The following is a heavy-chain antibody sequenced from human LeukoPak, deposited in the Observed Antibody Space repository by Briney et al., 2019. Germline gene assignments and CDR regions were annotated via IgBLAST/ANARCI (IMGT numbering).Heavy chain of an antibody. CDR1: GYSLTSYW. CDR3: ARRGYSSGWYSPGAFDI. CDR2: IYPGDSDT. D-gene: IGHD6-19*01. Sequence: GESLKISCKGSGYSLTSYWIGWVRQMPGKGLEWMGIIYPGDSDTRYSPSFQGQVTISADKSISTAYLQWSSLKASDTAMYYSARRGYSSGWYSPGAFDIWGQGTMVTVSS. V-gene: IGHV5-51*01. J-gene: IGHJ3*02.